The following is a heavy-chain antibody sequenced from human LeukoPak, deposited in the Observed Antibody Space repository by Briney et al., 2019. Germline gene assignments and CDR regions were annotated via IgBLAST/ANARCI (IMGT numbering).Heavy chain of an antibody. D-gene: IGHD2-2*02. J-gene: IGHJ3*02. CDR3: AKASTSWYIAFDI. CDR2: ISGSGGST. V-gene: IGHV3-23*01. CDR1: GFTFSSYA. Sequence: GGSLRLSYAASGFTFSSYAMSWVRQAPGKGLEWVSAISGSGGSTYYADSVKGRFTISRDNSKNTLYLQMNSLRAEDTAVYYCAKASTSWYIAFDIWGQGTMVTVSS.